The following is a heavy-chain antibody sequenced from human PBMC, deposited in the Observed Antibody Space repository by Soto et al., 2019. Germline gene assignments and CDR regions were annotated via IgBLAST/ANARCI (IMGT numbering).Heavy chain of an antibody. CDR3: ARFVPIPRSYDYVWGSYRYPPQYYFDY. Sequence: QVQLQESGPGLVKPSETLSLTCTVSGGSVSSGSYYWSWIRQPPGKGLEWIGYIYYSGSTNYNPSLKSRVTISVDTSKNQFSLKLSSVTAADTAVYYCARFVPIPRSYDYVWGSYRYPPQYYFDYWGQGTLVTVSP. J-gene: IGHJ4*02. V-gene: IGHV4-61*01. CDR1: GGSVSSGSYY. CDR2: IYYSGST. D-gene: IGHD3-16*02.